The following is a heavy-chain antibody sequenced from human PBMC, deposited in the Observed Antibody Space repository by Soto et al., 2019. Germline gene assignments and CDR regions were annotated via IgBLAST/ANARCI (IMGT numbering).Heavy chain of an antibody. Sequence: QVQLVQSGAEVKKPGSSVKVSCKASGGTFSSYAISWVRQAPGQGLEWMGGIIPIFGTANYAQKFQGRVTITADKSTSTAYMELSSLRSEDTAVYYCVREVAATQDYYYYGMDVWGQGTTVTVSS. CDR1: GGTFSSYA. CDR2: IIPIFGTA. D-gene: IGHD2-15*01. CDR3: VREVAATQDYYYYGMDV. V-gene: IGHV1-69*06. J-gene: IGHJ6*02.